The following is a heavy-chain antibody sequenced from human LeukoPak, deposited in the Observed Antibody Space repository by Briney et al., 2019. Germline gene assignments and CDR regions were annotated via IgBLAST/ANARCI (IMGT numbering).Heavy chain of an antibody. CDR1: GYSFTSYW. J-gene: IGHJ5*02. CDR3: AGRVAVPAPRGVNWFDP. Sequence: GESLKISCKGSGYSFTSYWIGWVRQMPGKGLEWMGIIYPGDSDTRYSPSFQGQVTISADKSISTAYLQWSSLKASDTAMYYCAGRVAVPAPRGVNWFDPWGQGTLVTVPS. CDR2: IYPGDSDT. D-gene: IGHD2-2*01. V-gene: IGHV5-51*01.